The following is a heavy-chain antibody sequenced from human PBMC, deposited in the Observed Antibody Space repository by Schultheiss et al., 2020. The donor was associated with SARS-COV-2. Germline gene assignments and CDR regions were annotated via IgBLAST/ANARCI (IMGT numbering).Heavy chain of an antibody. D-gene: IGHD3-3*01. CDR1: GGSISSGTYY. J-gene: IGHJ4*02. CDR2: IYYSGST. Sequence: SETLSLTCTVSGGSISSGTYYWGWIRQPPGKGLEWIGYIYYSGSTYYNPSLKSRVTISVDTSKNQFSLKLSSVTAADTAAYYCARHGPYYDFWSGYLYYFEYWGRGTLVTVSS. CDR3: ARHGPYYDFWSGYLYYFEY. V-gene: IGHV4-39*01.